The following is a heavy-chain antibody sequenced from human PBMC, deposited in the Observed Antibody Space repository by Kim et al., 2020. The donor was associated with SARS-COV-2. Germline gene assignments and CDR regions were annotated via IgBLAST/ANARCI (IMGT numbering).Heavy chain of an antibody. V-gene: IGHV4-34*01. D-gene: IGHD6-6*01. CDR2: INHSGST. J-gene: IGHJ6*03. CDR1: GGSFSGYY. CDR3: AGVPSSSHYYYYYMDV. Sequence: SETLSLTCAVYGGSFSGYYWSWIRQPPGKGLEWIGEINHSGSTNYNPSLKSRVTISVDTSKNQFSLKLSSVTAADTAVYYCAGVPSSSHYYYYYMDVWGKGATVTVSS.